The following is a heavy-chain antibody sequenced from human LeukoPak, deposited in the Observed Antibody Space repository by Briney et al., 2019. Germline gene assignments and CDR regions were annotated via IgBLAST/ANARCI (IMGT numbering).Heavy chain of an antibody. V-gene: IGHV5-10-1*01. CDR3: ARQIRAGYSTGWYDWFDP. Sequence: GESLKISCKGSGYSFSSYWITWVRQMPGKGLEWMGRIDPSDSYTNYSPSFQGHVTISADKSISTAYLQWSSLKASDTAMYYYARQIRAGYSTGWYDWFDPWGQGTLVTVSS. CDR1: GYSFSSYW. D-gene: IGHD6-19*01. J-gene: IGHJ5*02. CDR2: IDPSDSYT.